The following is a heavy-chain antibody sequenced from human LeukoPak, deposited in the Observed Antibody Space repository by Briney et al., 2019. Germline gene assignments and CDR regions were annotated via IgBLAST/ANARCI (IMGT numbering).Heavy chain of an antibody. Sequence: GGSLXLSCAASGFTFSNYGMHWVRQAPGKGLQWVAVIWFDGSNKYYADSVKGRFTISRDNSEKTLYLQMNSLRAEDTAVYYCARGPGDDSSGYSVEYFQHWGQGTLVTVSS. J-gene: IGHJ1*01. D-gene: IGHD3-22*01. CDR3: ARGPGDDSSGYSVEYFQH. CDR2: IWFDGSNK. CDR1: GFTFSNYG. V-gene: IGHV3-33*01.